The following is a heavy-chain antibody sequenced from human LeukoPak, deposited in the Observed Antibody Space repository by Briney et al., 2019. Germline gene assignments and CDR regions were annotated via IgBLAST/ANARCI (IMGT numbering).Heavy chain of an antibody. V-gene: IGHV3-23*01. D-gene: IGHD3-10*01. Sequence: PGGSLRLSCAASGFTFSSYAISWVPQAPGKGREGVSPISGMGGSTYYADSVKGRFTISRDNSKNTLYLQMNSLRAEDTAVYYCAKDMNYYGSGSYYMSPFDYWGQGTLVTVSS. CDR1: GFTFSSYA. J-gene: IGHJ4*02. CDR2: ISGMGGST. CDR3: AKDMNYYGSGSYYMSPFDY.